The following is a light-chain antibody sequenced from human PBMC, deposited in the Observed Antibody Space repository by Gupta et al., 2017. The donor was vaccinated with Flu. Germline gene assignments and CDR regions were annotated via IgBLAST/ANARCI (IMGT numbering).Light chain of an antibody. J-gene: IGKJ5*01. V-gene: IGKV3-11*01. Sequence: DIVLTQSPATLSLSPGERATLSCRASQSVSSYLAWYQQKPGQAPRPLIYDASNRATGIPARFSGSGSGTDFTLTISSLEPEDFAVYYCQQRSNGPPVTFGQGTRLEMK. CDR1: QSVSSY. CDR3: QQRSNGPPVT. CDR2: DAS.